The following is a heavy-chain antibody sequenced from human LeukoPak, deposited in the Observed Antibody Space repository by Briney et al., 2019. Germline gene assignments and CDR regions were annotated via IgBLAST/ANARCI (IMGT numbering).Heavy chain of an antibody. CDR2: IYPGDSDT. CDR1: GYSFTSYW. Sequence: GASLKISCKGSGYSFTSYWIGWVRQMPGKGLEWMGIIYPGDSDTRYSPSFQGQVTISADKSISTAYLQWSSLKASDTAMYYCARQEMATIYDYYYYGMDVWGQGTTVTVSS. V-gene: IGHV5-51*01. J-gene: IGHJ6*02. D-gene: IGHD5-24*01. CDR3: ARQEMATIYDYYYYGMDV.